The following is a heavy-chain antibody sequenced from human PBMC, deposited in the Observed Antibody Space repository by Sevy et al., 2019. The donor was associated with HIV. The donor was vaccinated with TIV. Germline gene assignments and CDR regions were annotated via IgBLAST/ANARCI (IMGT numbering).Heavy chain of an antibody. CDR1: GFSISGYG. J-gene: IGHJ4*02. CDR2: IWYDGTNR. V-gene: IGHV3-33*01. CDR3: AREDIRVAGIGYYFHS. Sequence: GGSLRLSCAASGFSISGYGMHWVRQAPGKGLEWVAVIWYDGTNREYAYSVKGRFTISRDNSKNTLYLQMNSLRVEDTVVYYCAREDIRVAGIGYYFHSWGQGTLVTVSS. D-gene: IGHD6-19*01.